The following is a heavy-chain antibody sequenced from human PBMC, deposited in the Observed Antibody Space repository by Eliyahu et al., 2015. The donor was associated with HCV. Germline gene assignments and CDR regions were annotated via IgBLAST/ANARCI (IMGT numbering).Heavy chain of an antibody. CDR2: IYWNDDK. CDR3: THSSLVPGAIGAFDI. CDR1: GFXLSTXGLG. J-gene: IGHJ3*02. Sequence: QITLKESGPPLVKPTQTLTLTCSFSGFXLSTXGLGVGWIRQPPGKAPEWLALIYWNDDKRYSPTLKSRLTITKDTSKNQVVLTMTNMDPVDTATYYCTHSSLVPGAIGAFDIWGQGTMVTVSS. D-gene: IGHD2-2*01. V-gene: IGHV2-5*01.